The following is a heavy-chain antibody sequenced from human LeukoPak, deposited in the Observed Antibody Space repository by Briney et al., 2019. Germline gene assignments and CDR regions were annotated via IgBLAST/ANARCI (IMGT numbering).Heavy chain of an antibody. CDR3: AKDRLSSGYYYGRFDY. CDR2: ISYDGSNK. Sequence: GGSLRLSCAASGFTFSSYAMHWVRQAPGKGLEWVAVISYDGSNKYYADSVKGRFTISRDNSKNTLYLQMNSLRAEDTAVYYCAKDRLSSGYYYGRFDYWGQGTLVTVSS. V-gene: IGHV3-30*04. J-gene: IGHJ4*02. D-gene: IGHD3-22*01. CDR1: GFTFSSYA.